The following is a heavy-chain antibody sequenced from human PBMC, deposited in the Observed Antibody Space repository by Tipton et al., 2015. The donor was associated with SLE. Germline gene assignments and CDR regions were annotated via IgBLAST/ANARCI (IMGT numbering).Heavy chain of an antibody. CDR3: AKGPGGSYLDYFDY. D-gene: IGHD1-26*01. CDR1: GFTFSSYA. V-gene: IGHV3-23*01. Sequence: GSLRLSCAASGFTFSSYAMSWARQAPGKGLEWVSAISGSGGSTYYADSVKGRFTISRDNSKNTLYLQMNSPRAEDTAVYYCAKGPGGSYLDYFDYWGQGTLVTVSS. CDR2: ISGSGGST. J-gene: IGHJ4*02.